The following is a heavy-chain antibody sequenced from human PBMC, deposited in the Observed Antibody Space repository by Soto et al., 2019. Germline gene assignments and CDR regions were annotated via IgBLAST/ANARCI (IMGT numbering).Heavy chain of an antibody. CDR2: IYYSGST. Sequence: SETLSLTCTVSGGSITSSSYYWGWIRQPPGKGLEWIGSIYYSGSTYYNPSLKSRVTISVDTSKNQFSLKLSSVTAADTAVYYCARGGSSWPFDYWGQGTLVTVSS. CDR3: ARGGSSWPFDY. D-gene: IGHD6-13*01. CDR1: GGSITSSSYY. J-gene: IGHJ4*02. V-gene: IGHV4-39*07.